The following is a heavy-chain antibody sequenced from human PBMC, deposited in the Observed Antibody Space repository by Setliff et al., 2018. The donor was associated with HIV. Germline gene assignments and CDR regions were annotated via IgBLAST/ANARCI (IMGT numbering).Heavy chain of an antibody. D-gene: IGHD6-19*01. J-gene: IGHJ4*02. Sequence: PGGSLRLSCAASGLTFSSYWMSWVRQAPGKGLEWVANIKEDGSEKYYVDSVKGRFTISRDNAKNSLYLQMNSLRAEDTAVYYCARDVSVASFFNYWGQGTLVTVSS. CDR1: GLTFSSYW. CDR2: IKEDGSEK. V-gene: IGHV3-7*03. CDR3: ARDVSVASFFNY.